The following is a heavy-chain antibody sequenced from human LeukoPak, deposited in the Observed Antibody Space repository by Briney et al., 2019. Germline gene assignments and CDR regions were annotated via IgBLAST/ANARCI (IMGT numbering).Heavy chain of an antibody. Sequence: ASVKVSCKASGYTFTGYYMHRVRQAPGQGLEWMGWINPNSGGTNYAQKFQGWVTMTRDTSISTAYMELSRLRSDDTAVYYCARGSRYFDWSYRYWGQGTLVTVSS. CDR1: GYTFTGYY. V-gene: IGHV1-2*04. J-gene: IGHJ4*02. D-gene: IGHD3-9*01. CDR2: INPNSGGT. CDR3: ARGSRYFDWSYRY.